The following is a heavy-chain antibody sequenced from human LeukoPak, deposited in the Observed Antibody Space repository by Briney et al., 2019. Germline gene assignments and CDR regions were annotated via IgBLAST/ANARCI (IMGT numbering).Heavy chain of an antibody. CDR3: VTAKSAFDI. CDR1: GYTFTVYY. Sequence: ASVKVSCKASGYTFTVYYIHWVRQAPGQGLEWMGWSNPSSGDSKYAQKFRGRVTMTRDTSISTAYMELSSLRSDDTAVYYCVTAKSAFDIWGQGTMVTVSS. CDR2: SNPSSGDS. D-gene: IGHD4/OR15-4a*01. V-gene: IGHV1-2*02. J-gene: IGHJ3*02.